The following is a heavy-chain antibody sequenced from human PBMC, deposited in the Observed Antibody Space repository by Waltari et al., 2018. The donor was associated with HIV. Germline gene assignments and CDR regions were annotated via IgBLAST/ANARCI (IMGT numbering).Heavy chain of an antibody. D-gene: IGHD6-13*01. Sequence: QVQLVQSGAEEKKPGSSVKISCKASGGTFNSYNFSCVRQAPGQGLEWLGVRRSILGSVNDAPEFQGSVTITADESTRTVYMELSSLTSEDTAGYYCAGARVSEFDPWGQATLVTVSS. CDR1: GGTFNSYN. CDR3: AGARVSEFDP. CDR2: RRSILGSV. J-gene: IGHJ5*02. V-gene: IGHV1-69*12.